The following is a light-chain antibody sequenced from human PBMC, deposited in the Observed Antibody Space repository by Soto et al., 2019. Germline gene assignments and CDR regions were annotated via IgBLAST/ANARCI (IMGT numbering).Light chain of an antibody. CDR2: KAS. Sequence: DIQMTQSPSTLSASVGDRVTITCRASECISDYLAWYQQKPGKAPKLLIYKASSLESGVPSRFSGSGSGTEFTLTIRSLHPDDFATYYCQQYGSHRTFGQGTKVEIK. J-gene: IGKJ1*01. V-gene: IGKV1-5*03. CDR3: QQYGSHRT. CDR1: ECISDY.